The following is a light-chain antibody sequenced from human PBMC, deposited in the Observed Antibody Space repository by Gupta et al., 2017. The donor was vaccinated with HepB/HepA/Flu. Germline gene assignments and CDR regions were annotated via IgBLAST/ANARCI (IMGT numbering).Light chain of an antibody. J-gene: IGKJ4*01. V-gene: IGKV3-20*01. CDR1: DSVSSSN. CDR2: GAS. CDR3: QHDDGSLLT. Sequence: IVLTQSPGTLSLSPGERATLSCRASDSVSSSNLAWYQQKPGQAPRLLIYGASSRATGLPDRFGGSGSGTDFTLSISRLEPEDFAVYYCQHDDGSLLTFGGGTKVEIK.